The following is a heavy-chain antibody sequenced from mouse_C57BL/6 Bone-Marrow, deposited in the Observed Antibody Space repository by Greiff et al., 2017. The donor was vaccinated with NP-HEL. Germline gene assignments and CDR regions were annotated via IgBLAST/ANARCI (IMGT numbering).Heavy chain of an antibody. CDR1: GYTFTSYW. D-gene: IGHD1-1*01. J-gene: IGHJ3*01. CDR3: ARDLRYPAWFAY. Sequence: QVQLQQPGAELVKPGASVKMSCKASGYTFTSYWITWVKQRPGQGLEWIGDIYPGSGSTNYNEKFKSKATLTVDTSSSTAYMQLSSLTSEDSAVYYCARDLRYPAWFAYWGQGTLVTVSA. V-gene: IGHV1-55*01. CDR2: IYPGSGST.